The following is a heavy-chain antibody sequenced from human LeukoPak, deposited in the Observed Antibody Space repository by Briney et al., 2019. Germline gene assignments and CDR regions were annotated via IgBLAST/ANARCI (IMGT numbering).Heavy chain of an antibody. J-gene: IGHJ5*02. Sequence: SETLSLTCTVSGGSISSSYYYWGWLRQPPGKGLGWIEIIYDSGSTYYNPSLKRRVTISVDTSKNKFSLKLNSVTAADTAVYYCAIHYGPRGQGTLVTVAS. CDR1: GGSISSSYYY. CDR3: AIHYGP. D-gene: IGHD3-10*01. CDR2: IYDSGST. V-gene: IGHV4-39*01.